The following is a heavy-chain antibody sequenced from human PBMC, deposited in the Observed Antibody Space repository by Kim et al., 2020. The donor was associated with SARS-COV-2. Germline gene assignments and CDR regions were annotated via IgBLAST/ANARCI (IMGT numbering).Heavy chain of an antibody. CDR1: GFTFSSYA. D-gene: IGHD6-6*01. Sequence: GGSLRLSCAASGFTFSSYAMSWVRQAPGKGLEWVSAISGSGGSTYYADSVKGRFTISRDNSKNTLYLQMNSLRAEDTAVYYCAKILPSEYSSSSDFDYWGQGTLVTVSS. CDR2: ISGSGGST. J-gene: IGHJ4*02. CDR3: AKILPSEYSSSSDFDY. V-gene: IGHV3-23*01.